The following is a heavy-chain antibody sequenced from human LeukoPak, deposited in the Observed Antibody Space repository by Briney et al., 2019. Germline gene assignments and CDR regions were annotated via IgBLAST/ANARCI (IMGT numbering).Heavy chain of an antibody. J-gene: IGHJ4*02. V-gene: IGHV3-7*01. CDR2: IKQDGSEK. CDR1: GFTFSSYW. CDR3: ARASSSGYRGADF. D-gene: IGHD3-22*01. Sequence: GGSLRLSCAASGFTFSSYWMSWVRQAPGKGLEWVANIKQDGSEKYYVDSVKGRFTISRDNAKNSLYLQMNSLRAEDTAVYYCARASSSGYRGADFWGQGTLVTVSS.